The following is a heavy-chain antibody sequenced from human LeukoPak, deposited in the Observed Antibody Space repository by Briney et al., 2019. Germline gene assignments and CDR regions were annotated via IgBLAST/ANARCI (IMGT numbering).Heavy chain of an antibody. D-gene: IGHD2-2*01. CDR3: VKDRWSGSTSCYDY. V-gene: IGHV3-23*01. CDR1: GFTFSTYA. Sequence: GSLRLSCAVSGFTFSTYAMSWVRQAPGKGLEWVSSISGTGTTTYYAESVKGRFTISRDNSKNTLHLQMNSLRADDTAVYYCVKDRWSGSTSCYDYWGQGTLVTVSS. CDR2: ISGTGTTT. J-gene: IGHJ4*02.